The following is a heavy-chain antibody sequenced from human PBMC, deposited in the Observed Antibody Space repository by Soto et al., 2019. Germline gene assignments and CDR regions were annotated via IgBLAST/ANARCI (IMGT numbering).Heavy chain of an antibody. CDR3: AREGDSSGYWAYNWFDP. D-gene: IGHD3-22*01. Sequence: QVQLVQSGAEVKKPGSSVKVSCKASGGTFSSYAISWVRQAPGQGIEWMGGIIPIFGTANYAQKFQGRVTITADESTSTAYMELSSLRSEDTAVYYCAREGDSSGYWAYNWFDPWGQGTLVTVSS. V-gene: IGHV1-69*01. J-gene: IGHJ5*02. CDR1: GGTFSSYA. CDR2: IIPIFGTA.